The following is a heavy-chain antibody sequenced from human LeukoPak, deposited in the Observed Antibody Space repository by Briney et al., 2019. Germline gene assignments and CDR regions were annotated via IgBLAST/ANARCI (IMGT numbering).Heavy chain of an antibody. CDR2: ISSSSGYI. CDR3: ASLYCSSTSRHRYYGMDV. V-gene: IGHV3-21*01. D-gene: IGHD2-2*01. CDR1: GFTFSSYS. J-gene: IGHJ6*02. Sequence: GGSLRLSCAASGFTFSSYSMNWVRQAPGKGLEWVSSISSSSGYIYYADSVKGRFTISRDNAKNSLYLQMNSLRAEDTAVYYCASLYCSSTSRHRYYGMDVWGQGTTVTVSS.